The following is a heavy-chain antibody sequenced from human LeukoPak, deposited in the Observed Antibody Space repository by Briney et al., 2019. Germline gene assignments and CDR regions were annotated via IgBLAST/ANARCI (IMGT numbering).Heavy chain of an antibody. J-gene: IGHJ6*03. V-gene: IGHV3-23*01. CDR2: ISPSGDIT. CDR3: ARAHLSSSSTDYMDV. Sequence: PGGSLRLSSAASGFTFSNHGMNWVRQAPGKGLEWVSGISPSGDITYYADSVKGLFTISRDNSKNTLSLQMNSLRPEDTAVYYCARAHLSSSSTDYMDVWGKGTTVTVSS. D-gene: IGHD6-6*01. CDR1: GFTFSNHG.